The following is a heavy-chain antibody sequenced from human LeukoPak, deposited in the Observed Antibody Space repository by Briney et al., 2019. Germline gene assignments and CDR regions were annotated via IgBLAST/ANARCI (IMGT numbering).Heavy chain of an antibody. V-gene: IGHV4-61*02. CDR2: IYTSGST. CDR1: GGSISSGSYY. D-gene: IGHD6-6*01. Sequence: SETLSLTCTVSGGSISSGSYYWSWIRQPAGKGLEWIGRIYTSGSTNYNPSLKSRVTISVDTSENQFSLKLSSVTAADTAVYYCARDLEYSTSVGYYYYMDVWGKGTTVTVSS. J-gene: IGHJ6*03. CDR3: ARDLEYSTSVGYYYYMDV.